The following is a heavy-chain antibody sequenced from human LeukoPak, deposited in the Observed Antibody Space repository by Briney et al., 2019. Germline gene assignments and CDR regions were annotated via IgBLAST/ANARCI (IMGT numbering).Heavy chain of an antibody. CDR1: GFTVSSNY. Sequence: PGGSLRLSCAASGFTVSSNYMSWVRQAPGKGLEWVSVIYSGGSTYYADSVKGRFTISRDNSKNTLHLQMNSLRAEDTAVYYCARDLTMVRGVLGVWGKGPTVTVSS. CDR3: ARDLTMVRGVLGV. D-gene: IGHD3-10*01. J-gene: IGHJ6*03. V-gene: IGHV3-53*01. CDR2: IYSGGST.